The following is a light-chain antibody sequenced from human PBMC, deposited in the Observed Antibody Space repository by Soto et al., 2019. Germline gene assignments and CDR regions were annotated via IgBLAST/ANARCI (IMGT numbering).Light chain of an antibody. J-gene: IGKJ4*01. CDR3: QQYNSLPLT. Sequence: DIQMTQSPSSLSASVGGRVTITCQASQDISKYLNWYQRKPGKAPKLLIYAASNLETGVPSKFSGSGSGTDFTFTISSLQPEDIATYFCQQYNSLPLTFGGGTKVDIK. CDR2: AAS. V-gene: IGKV1-33*01. CDR1: QDISKY.